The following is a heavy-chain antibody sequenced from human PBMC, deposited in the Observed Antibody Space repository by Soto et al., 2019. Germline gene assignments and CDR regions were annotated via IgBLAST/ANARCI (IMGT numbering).Heavy chain of an antibody. CDR3: AHHSITMVRGGPYFDY. CDR2: IYWADDK. J-gene: IGHJ4*02. Sequence: QITLKASVPTLGKPTQPLTLTCTFSGFSLSTSEVGVGWIRQPPGKALEWIALIYWADDKRYSPSLKSRLTITKDTSKHQVVLTMTNMDPVAKATYYCAHHSITMVRGGPYFDYWGQGTLVTVSS. CDR1: GFSLSTSEVG. V-gene: IGHV2-5*02. D-gene: IGHD3-10*01.